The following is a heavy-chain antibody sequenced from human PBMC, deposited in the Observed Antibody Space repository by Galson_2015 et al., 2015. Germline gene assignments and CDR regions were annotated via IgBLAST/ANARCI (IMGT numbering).Heavy chain of an antibody. CDR2: INAGNGNT. V-gene: IGHV1-3*01. CDR1: GYTFTSYA. D-gene: IGHD6-13*01. Sequence: SVKVSCKASGYTFTSYAMHWVRQAPGQRLEWMGWINAGNGNTKYSQKFQGRVTITRDTSASTAYMELSSLRSEDTAVYYCAREDAQQLVPYYFDYWGQGTLVTVSS. J-gene: IGHJ4*02. CDR3: AREDAQQLVPYYFDY.